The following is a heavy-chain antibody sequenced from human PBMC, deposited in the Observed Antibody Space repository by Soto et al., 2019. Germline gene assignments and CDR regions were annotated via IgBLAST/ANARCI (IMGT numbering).Heavy chain of an antibody. CDR2: ISGGGGNT. J-gene: IGHJ4*02. CDR1: GFTFSNYA. Sequence: EVQLLESGGGLVQPGGSLRLSCAASGFTFSNYAMSWVRQTPGKGLEWVSTISGGGGNTYYRDSVKGRFTIARDNSKDTVYLQMNSLRAEDTAIYYCAKERLGRGADYWGQGALVTVTS. CDR3: AKERLGRGADY. V-gene: IGHV3-23*01.